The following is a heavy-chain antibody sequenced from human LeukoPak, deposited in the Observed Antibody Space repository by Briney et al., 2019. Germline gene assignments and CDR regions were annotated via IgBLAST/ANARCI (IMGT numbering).Heavy chain of an antibody. CDR1: GFTFSDYY. CDR3: AREHLACSSTSCPPTYYYYGMDV. D-gene: IGHD2-2*01. Sequence: GGSLRLSCAASGFTFSDYYMSWIRQAPGKGLEWVSYISSSGSTIYYADSVKGRFTISRDNAKNSLYLQMNSLRAEDTAVYYCAREHLACSSTSCPPTYYYYGMDVWGQGTTVTVSS. J-gene: IGHJ6*02. CDR2: ISSSGSTI. V-gene: IGHV3-11*01.